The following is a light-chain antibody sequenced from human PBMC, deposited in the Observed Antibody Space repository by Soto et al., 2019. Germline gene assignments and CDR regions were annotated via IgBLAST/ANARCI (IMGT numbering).Light chain of an antibody. J-gene: IGKJ1*01. CDR2: KAS. V-gene: IGKV1-5*03. Sequence: DIQMTQSPSTLSASVGDRVTITCRASQSISSWLAWYQQKPGKAPKLLIYKASSLQSGVPSRFSGSGSETEFTLTISSLQPDDFAAYYCQQCSICPWTFGQGTKVEIK. CDR3: QQCSICPWT. CDR1: QSISSW.